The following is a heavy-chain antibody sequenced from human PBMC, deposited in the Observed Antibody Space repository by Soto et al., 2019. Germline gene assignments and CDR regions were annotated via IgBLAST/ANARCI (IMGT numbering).Heavy chain of an antibody. J-gene: IGHJ4*02. V-gene: IGHV3-23*01. D-gene: IGHD5-18*01. CDR1: GFTFSNFA. CDR2: TSGSGVST. Sequence: GGSLRLSCAASGFTFSNFAMSWVRQAPGKGLEWVSATSGSGVSTFYADSVKGRFTISRDNSKNTVSLQMSSLRAEDTAIYYCAKGYSFGFGFWGQGILVTVSS. CDR3: AKGYSFGFGF.